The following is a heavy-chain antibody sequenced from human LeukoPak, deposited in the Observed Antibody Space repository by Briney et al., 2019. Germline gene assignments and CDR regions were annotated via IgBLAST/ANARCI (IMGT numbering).Heavy chain of an antibody. Sequence: KPSETLSLTCTVYGGSISSYYWSWIRQPPGKGLEWIGYIYYSGSTNYNPSLKSRVTISVDTSKNQFSLKLSSVTAADTAVYYCAGFDYDYVWGSRNWFDPWGQGTLVTVSS. CDR1: GGSISSYY. CDR3: AGFDYDYVWGSRNWFDP. D-gene: IGHD3-16*01. V-gene: IGHV4-59*01. J-gene: IGHJ5*02. CDR2: IYYSGST.